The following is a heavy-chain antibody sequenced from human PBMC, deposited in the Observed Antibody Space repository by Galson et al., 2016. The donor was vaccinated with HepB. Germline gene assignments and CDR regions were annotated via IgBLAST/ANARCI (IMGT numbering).Heavy chain of an antibody. CDR2: ISASKGKT. V-gene: IGHV1-18*01. Sequence: SVKVSCKASGYTFTSYGISWVRQAPGQGLEWMGWISASKGKTNYAQNLQGRVTMTTDTYTATAYVELGGLRSDDTAVYYCAKYDRSRLLSVWGQGTAVTVSS. D-gene: IGHD1-1*01. CDR3: AKYDRSRLLSV. CDR1: GYTFTSYG. J-gene: IGHJ6*02.